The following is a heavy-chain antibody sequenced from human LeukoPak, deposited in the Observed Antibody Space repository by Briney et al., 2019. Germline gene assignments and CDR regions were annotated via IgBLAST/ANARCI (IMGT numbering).Heavy chain of an antibody. Sequence: ASVKVSYKASGYTFSSSAMKWLGQAAGQGLQGMGWINTKTGNPASAPDFTGRFVFSLDTSVSTGHLEIDSLQSEDSAVYYCARSLESGDHPPFDYWGQGTLVTVSS. D-gene: IGHD4-17*01. CDR1: GYTFSSSA. CDR2: INTKTGNP. CDR3: ARSLESGDHPPFDY. J-gene: IGHJ4*02. V-gene: IGHV7-4-1*01.